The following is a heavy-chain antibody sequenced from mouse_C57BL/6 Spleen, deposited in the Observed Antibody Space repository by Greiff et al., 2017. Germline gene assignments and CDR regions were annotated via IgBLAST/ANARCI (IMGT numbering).Heavy chain of an antibody. D-gene: IGHD4-1*01. V-gene: IGHV6-6*01. Sequence: EVKVEESGGGLVQPGGSMKLSCAASGFTFSDAWMDWVRQSPEKGLEWVAEIRNKANNHATYYAESVKGRFTISRDDSKSSVYLQMNSLRAEDTGIYYCTRPPLTGTRGYWYFDVWGTGTTVTVSS. CDR1: GFTFSDAW. CDR3: TRPPLTGTRGYWYFDV. CDR2: IRNKANNHAT. J-gene: IGHJ1*03.